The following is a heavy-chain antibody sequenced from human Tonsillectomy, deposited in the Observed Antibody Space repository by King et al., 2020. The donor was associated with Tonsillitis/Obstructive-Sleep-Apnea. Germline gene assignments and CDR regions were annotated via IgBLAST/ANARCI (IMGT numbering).Heavy chain of an antibody. Sequence: VQLQESGPGLVKPSETLSLTCTVSGGSISSYYWSWIRQPPGKGLEWIGYIYYSGSTNYNPSLKSRVTISVDTSKNQFSLKLSSVTAADTAVYYFAGIHIMITFGGVIPFFSDDAFDIWGQGTMVTVSS. CDR3: AGIHIMITFGGVIPFFSDDAFDI. D-gene: IGHD3-16*02. CDR1: GGSISSYY. J-gene: IGHJ3*02. CDR2: IYYSGST. V-gene: IGHV4-59*01.